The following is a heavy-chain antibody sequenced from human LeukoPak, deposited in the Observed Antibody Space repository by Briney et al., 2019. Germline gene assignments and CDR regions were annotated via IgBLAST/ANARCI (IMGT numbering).Heavy chain of an antibody. CDR2: ISGSGGST. CDR1: GFTFSSYA. CDR3: ARAKPKNMVRGLIMRRESRYYFDY. D-gene: IGHD3-10*01. V-gene: IGHV3-23*01. Sequence: PSGGSLRLSCAASGFTFSSYAMSWVRQAPGKGLEWVSAISGSGGSTYYADSVKGRFTISRDNSKNTLYLQMNSLRAEDTAVYYCARAKPKNMVRGLIMRRESRYYFDYWGQGTLVTVSS. J-gene: IGHJ4*02.